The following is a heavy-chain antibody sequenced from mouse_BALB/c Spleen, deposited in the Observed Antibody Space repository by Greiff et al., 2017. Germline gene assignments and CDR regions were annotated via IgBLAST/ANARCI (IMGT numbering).Heavy chain of an antibody. CDR3: ARDRAGTGRFAY. Sequence: VQLQESGPGLVAPSQSLSITCTVSGFSLTSYGVHWVRQPPGKGLEWLGVIWAGGSTNYNSALMSRLSISKDNSKSQVFLKMNSLQTDDTAMYYCARDRAGTGRFAYWGQGTLVTVSA. CDR1: GFSLTSYG. CDR2: IWAGGST. J-gene: IGHJ3*01. D-gene: IGHD4-1*01. V-gene: IGHV2-9*02.